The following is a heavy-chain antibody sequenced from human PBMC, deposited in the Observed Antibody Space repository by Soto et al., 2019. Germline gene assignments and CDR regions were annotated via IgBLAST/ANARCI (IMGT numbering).Heavy chain of an antibody. CDR1: GLTFRSYG. J-gene: IGHJ4*02. Sequence: GGSLRLSCAVSGLTFRSYGMHWVRQAPGKGLEWVAVISYDGSNKYYADSVKGRFTISRDNSKNTLYLQMNSLRAEDTAVYYCAKDLAGDFWSGYHYFDCWGQGTLVTVSS. CDR3: AKDLAGDFWSGYHYFDC. D-gene: IGHD3-3*01. V-gene: IGHV3-30*18. CDR2: ISYDGSNK.